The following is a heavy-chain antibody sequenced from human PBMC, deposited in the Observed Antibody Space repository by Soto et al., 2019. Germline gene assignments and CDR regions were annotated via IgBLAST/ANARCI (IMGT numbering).Heavy chain of an antibody. Sequence: SETLSLTCTVSGGSVSSGSYYWSWIRQPPGKGLEWIGYIYYSGSTNYNHSLKSRVTISVDTSKNQFSLKLSSVTAADTAVYYCARAYGLDAFDFWGQGTTVTVSS. CDR1: GGSVSSGSYY. V-gene: IGHV4-61*01. CDR3: ARAYGLDAFDF. J-gene: IGHJ3*01. CDR2: IYYSGST. D-gene: IGHD4-17*01.